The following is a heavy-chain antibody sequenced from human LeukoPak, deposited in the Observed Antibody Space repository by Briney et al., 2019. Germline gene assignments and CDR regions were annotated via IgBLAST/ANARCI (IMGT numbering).Heavy chain of an antibody. CDR2: VYSRSRGSR. D-gene: IGHD1-7*01. V-gene: IGHV6-1*01. J-gene: IGHJ3*02. CDR3: ARGTNSTFDI. Sequence: SPTLSLTFAISGDSVSINSVAWSWIRQSPWRGLEWLGSVYSRSRGSRDYAISVRSRITIDTHTSRNQFSLQLSSVTPEDTAVYYCARGTNSTFDIWGQGTMVTVSS. CDR1: GDSVSINSVA.